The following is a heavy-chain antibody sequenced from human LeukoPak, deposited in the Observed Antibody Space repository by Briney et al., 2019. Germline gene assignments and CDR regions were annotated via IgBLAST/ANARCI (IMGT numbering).Heavy chain of an antibody. CDR2: INPNSGGT. CDR3: ARGPPLRYFDWLYDY. CDR1: GYTCTGYY. Sequence: ASVKVSCKASGYTCTGYYMHWVRQAPGQGLEWMGWINPNSGGTNYAQKFQGRVTMTRDTSISTAYMELSRLRSDDTAVYYCARGPPLRYFDWLYDYWGQGTLVTVSS. J-gene: IGHJ4*02. D-gene: IGHD3-9*01. V-gene: IGHV1-2*02.